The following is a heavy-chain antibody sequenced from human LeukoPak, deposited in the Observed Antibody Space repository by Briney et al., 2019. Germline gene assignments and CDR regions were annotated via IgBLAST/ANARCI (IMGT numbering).Heavy chain of an antibody. CDR3: AIPNYDILTGPDLYYFDY. J-gene: IGHJ4*02. CDR2: IIPIFGAA. D-gene: IGHD3-9*01. Sequence: SVKVSCKASGGTFSSYAISWVRQAPGQGLEWMGGIIPIFGAANYAQKFQGRVTITADESTSTAYMEPSSLRSEDTAVYYCAIPNYDILTGPDLYYFDYWGQGTLVTVSS. CDR1: GGTFSSYA. V-gene: IGHV1-69*13.